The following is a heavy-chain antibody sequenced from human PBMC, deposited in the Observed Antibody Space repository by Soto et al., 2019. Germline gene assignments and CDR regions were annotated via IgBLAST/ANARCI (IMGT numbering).Heavy chain of an antibody. CDR3: ARVVSFDKAAYCGGDCYFDY. CDR1: GGSISSSSYY. D-gene: IGHD2-21*02. J-gene: IGHJ4*02. CDR2: IYYSGST. V-gene: IGHV4-39*07. Sequence: SETLSLTCTVSGGSISSSSYYWGWIRQPPGKGLEWIGSIYYSGSTYYNPSLKSRVTISVDTSKNQFSLKLSSVTAADTAVYYCARVVSFDKAAYCGGDCYFDYWGQGTLVTVSS.